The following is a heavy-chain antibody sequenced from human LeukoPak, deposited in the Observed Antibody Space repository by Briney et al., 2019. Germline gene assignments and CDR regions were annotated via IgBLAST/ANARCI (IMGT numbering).Heavy chain of an antibody. CDR2: IYYSGST. D-gene: IGHD3-22*01. V-gene: IGHV4-59*08. CDR1: GGSISSYY. Sequence: SSETQSLTCTVSGGSISSYYWNWIRQPPGKGPEWIGYIYYSGSTSYNPSLKSRVTMSVDTSKNQFSLKLSSVTAADTAVYYCAIAYDSSAFYYWGQGTLVTVSS. J-gene: IGHJ4*02. CDR3: AIAYDSSAFYY.